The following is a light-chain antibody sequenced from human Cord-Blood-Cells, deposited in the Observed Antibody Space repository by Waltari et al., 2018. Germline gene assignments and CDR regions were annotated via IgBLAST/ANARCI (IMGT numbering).Light chain of an antibody. Sequence: ELVLTQSPGTLSLSPGERATLSCRARQSLSSSYLTLYQQKPGQAPRLLIYGASSRATGIPDRFSGSGSGTDFTLTISRLEPEDFAVYFCQPYGSSPRTFGQGTKVEIK. CDR3: QPYGSSPRT. V-gene: IGKV3-20*01. CDR2: GAS. J-gene: IGKJ1*01. CDR1: QSLSSSY.